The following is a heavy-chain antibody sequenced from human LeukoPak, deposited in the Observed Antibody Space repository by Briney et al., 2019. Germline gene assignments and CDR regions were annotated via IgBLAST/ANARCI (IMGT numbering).Heavy chain of an antibody. Sequence: PGGSLRLSCAASGFTVSSYEMNWVRQAPGKGLEWVSYISSSGSTIYYADSVKGRFTISRDNAKNTLYLQMNSLRAEDTAVYYCASQRWLQSSFDYWGQGTLVTVSS. J-gene: IGHJ4*02. V-gene: IGHV3-48*03. CDR1: GFTVSSYE. D-gene: IGHD5-24*01. CDR3: ASQRWLQSSFDY. CDR2: ISSSGSTI.